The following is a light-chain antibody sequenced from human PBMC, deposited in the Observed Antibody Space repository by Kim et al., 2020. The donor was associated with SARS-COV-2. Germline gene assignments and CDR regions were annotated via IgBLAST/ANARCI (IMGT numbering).Light chain of an antibody. CDR2: YDS. J-gene: IGLJ3*02. CDR3: QVWDSSSDNSYWV. CDR1: NVGSKS. Sequence: SYELTQPPSVSVAPGKTARITCGGKNVGSKSVHWYLQKPGQAPVLVIYYDSDQLSGLPERFSGANSGNTATLTISRVEAGDEDDYYCQVWDSSSDNSYWVFGGGTQRTVL. V-gene: IGLV3-21*04.